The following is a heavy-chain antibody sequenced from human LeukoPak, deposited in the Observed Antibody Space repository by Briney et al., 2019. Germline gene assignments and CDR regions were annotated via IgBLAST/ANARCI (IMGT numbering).Heavy chain of an antibody. CDR1: GYTFTSYG. V-gene: IGHV1-18*01. J-gene: IGHJ3*02. CDR3: ARDFKVRGIDAFDI. CDR2: ISAYNGNT. D-gene: IGHD3-10*01. Sequence: GASVKVSCKASGYTFTSYGISWVRQAPGQGLEWMGWISAYNGNTNYAQKLQGRVTMTTDTSTSTAYMELRSLRSDDTAVYYCARDFKVRGIDAFDIWGQGTTVTVSS.